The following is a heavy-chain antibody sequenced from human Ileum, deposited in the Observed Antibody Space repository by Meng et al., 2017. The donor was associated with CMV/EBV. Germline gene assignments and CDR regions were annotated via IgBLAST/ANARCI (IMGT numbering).Heavy chain of an antibody. J-gene: IGHJ4*02. CDR3: GRENDHCDY. Sequence: SCEGSGFRFSGCYMDWDRQAHGKGLKWVGRIKNETNSYTAEYAASVKGRFTISRDDSENSLYLQMNSLKTEDTAVYYCGRENDHCDYWGRGTLVTVSS. CDR2: IKNETNSYTA. CDR1: GFRFSGCY. D-gene: IGHD1-1*01. V-gene: IGHV3-72*01.